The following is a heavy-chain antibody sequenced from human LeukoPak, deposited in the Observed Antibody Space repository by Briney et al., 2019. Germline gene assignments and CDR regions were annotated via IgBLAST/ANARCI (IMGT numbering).Heavy chain of an antibody. Sequence: ASETLSLTCTISGGSISSYYWSWIRQPPGKGLEWIGYIYYTGSTNHNPSLKSRVTISVDTSKNQFSLKLSSVTAADTAVYYCARESNWNDPFDIWGQGTMVTVSS. CDR3: ARESNWNDPFDI. D-gene: IGHD1-1*01. V-gene: IGHV4-59*12. J-gene: IGHJ3*02. CDR2: IYYTGST. CDR1: GGSISSYY.